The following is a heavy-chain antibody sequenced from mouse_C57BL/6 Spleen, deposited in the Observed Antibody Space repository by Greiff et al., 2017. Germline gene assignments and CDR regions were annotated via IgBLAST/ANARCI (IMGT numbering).Heavy chain of an antibody. J-gene: IGHJ2*01. Sequence: VQLQQSGAELVKPGASVKISCKASGYAFSSYWMNWVKQRPGKGLEWIGQIYPGDGDTNYNGKFKGKATLTADKSSSTAYMQLSSLTSEDSAVYFCARSKADGYPLDYWGQGTTLTVSS. V-gene: IGHV1-80*01. CDR2: IYPGDGDT. D-gene: IGHD2-3*01. CDR1: GYAFSSYW. CDR3: ARSKADGYPLDY.